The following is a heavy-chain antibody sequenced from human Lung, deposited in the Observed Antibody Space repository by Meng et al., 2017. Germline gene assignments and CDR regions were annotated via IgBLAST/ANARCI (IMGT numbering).Heavy chain of an antibody. J-gene: IGHJ4*02. Sequence: QVQLQQWGAGMLKPSGTLSLTCVDSGGSFSDYYWSWIRQSPGKGLEWIGEINHSGSTNYNPYLESRATISVDTSQNNLSLKLSSVTAADSAVYYCARGPTTMAHDFDYWGQGTLVTVSS. V-gene: IGHV4-34*01. CDR2: INHSGST. CDR3: ARGPTTMAHDFDY. CDR1: GGSFSDYY. D-gene: IGHD4-11*01.